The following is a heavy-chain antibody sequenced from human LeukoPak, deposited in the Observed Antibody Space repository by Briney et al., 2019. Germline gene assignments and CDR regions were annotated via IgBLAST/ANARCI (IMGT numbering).Heavy chain of an antibody. D-gene: IGHD6-13*01. CDR1: GYSFTSQW. J-gene: IGHJ4*02. CDR3: ARIAAAGAGPDY. Sequence: GESLKISCKGSGYSFTSQWIGWVRQMPGKGLEWMGIIYPADSDTKYSPSFQGQVTISDDKSISTAYLQWSSLQASDTAMYYCARIAAAGAGPDYWGQGTLVTVSS. CDR2: IYPADSDT. V-gene: IGHV5-51*01.